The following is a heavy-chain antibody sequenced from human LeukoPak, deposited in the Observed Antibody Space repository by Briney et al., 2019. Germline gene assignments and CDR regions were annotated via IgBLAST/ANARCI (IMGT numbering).Heavy chain of an antibody. CDR3: ARSLRDNHIRKYYDILTPPLDY. CDR1: VYTFTGYF. V-gene: IGHV1-2*02. CDR2: INPNRGGT. J-gene: IGHJ4*02. D-gene: IGHD3-9*01. Sequence: RASVKVSCKASVYTFTGYFMHWVRQAPGQGLEWMGWINPNRGGTNYAQKLQGRVTMTRDTSISTPYMELSRLRSDDTAVYYCARSLRDNHIRKYYDILTPPLDYWGQGTLVTVSS.